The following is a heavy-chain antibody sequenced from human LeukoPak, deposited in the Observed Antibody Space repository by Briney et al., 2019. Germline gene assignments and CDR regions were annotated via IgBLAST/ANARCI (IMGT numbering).Heavy chain of an antibody. D-gene: IGHD2-2*01. CDR1: GFTFTSSA. J-gene: IGHJ4*02. CDR2: IVVGSGNT. Sequence: ASVKVSSKASGFTFTSSAVQWVRQARGQRLEWIGWIVVGSGNTNYAQKFQERVTITRDMSTSTAYMELSSLRSEDTAVYYCAAATRAQLLFDYWGQGTLVTVSS. V-gene: IGHV1-58*01. CDR3: AAATRAQLLFDY.